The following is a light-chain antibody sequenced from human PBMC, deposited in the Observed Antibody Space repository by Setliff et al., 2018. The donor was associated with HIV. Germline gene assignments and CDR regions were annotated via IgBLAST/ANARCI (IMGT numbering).Light chain of an antibody. Sequence: QAVVTQPASVSGSPGQSITISCTGTSGDVGRYNLVSWYQQQPGKPPKLMIYQASKRPSGVSNRFSGSKSGNTASLTISGLQAEDEADYYCCSNTGSNTYVFGTGTKGTVL. CDR1: SGDVGRYNL. CDR2: QAS. CDR3: CSNTGSNTYV. V-gene: IGLV2-23*01. J-gene: IGLJ1*01.